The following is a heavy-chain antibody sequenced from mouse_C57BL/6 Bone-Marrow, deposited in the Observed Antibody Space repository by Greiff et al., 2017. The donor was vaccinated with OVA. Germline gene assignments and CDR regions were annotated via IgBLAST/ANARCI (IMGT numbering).Heavy chain of an antibody. D-gene: IGHD1-1*01. CDR3: ARLLRGYFDY. V-gene: IGHV1-69*01. CDR1: GYTFTSYW. J-gene: IGHJ2*01. Sequence: QVQLQQPGAELVMPGASVKLSCKASGYTFTSYWMHWVKQRPGQGLEWIGEIDPSDSYTNYNQKFKGKSTLTVDKSSSTAYIQLSSLTSEDSAFYYCARLLRGYFDYWGQGTTLTVSS. CDR2: IDPSDSYT.